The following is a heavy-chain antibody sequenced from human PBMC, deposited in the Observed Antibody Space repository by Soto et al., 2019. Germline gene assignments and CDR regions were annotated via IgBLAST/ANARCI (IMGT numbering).Heavy chain of an antibody. CDR1: GGSFRGYF. D-gene: IGHD3-16*01. Sequence: PSETLSLPCAASGGSFRGYFWSWIRQSRAKRLEWIGEINDSGNTYYNPSFKSRLTISVDTSTSQISLRLTSVSAADSAVYYCQGGDFWGQGTRVTVSS. CDR3: QGGDF. V-gene: IGHV4-34*01. CDR2: INDSGNT. J-gene: IGHJ4*02.